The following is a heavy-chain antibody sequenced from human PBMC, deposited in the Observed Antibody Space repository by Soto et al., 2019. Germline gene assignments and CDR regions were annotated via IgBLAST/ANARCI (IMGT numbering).Heavy chain of an antibody. V-gene: IGHV3-66*01. D-gene: IGHD2-21*02. CDR2: IHRAGST. J-gene: IGHJ4*02. Sequence: EVQLAESGGGLVQPGGSLRLSCAASGFSVSYNYMSWVRQAPGKGLEWVSVIHRAGSTYYADSEKGRFTISRDTSKNTVYLQMNSLRVDDTAVYYCARVDGGNSGWGQGTLVTVSP. CDR3: ARVDGGNSG. CDR1: GFSVSYNY.